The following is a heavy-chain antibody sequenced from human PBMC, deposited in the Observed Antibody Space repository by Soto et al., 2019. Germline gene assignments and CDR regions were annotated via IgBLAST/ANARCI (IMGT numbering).Heavy chain of an antibody. Sequence: QVQLVESGGGVVQPGRSLRLSCAASGFMFSSYAMHWVRQAPGKGLEWVAVKTYDGSNKYYADSVKGRFTISRDNSKNTLYLQMKSLSAEDPAVYYCARAGGPLVDYWGQGTLVTVSS. D-gene: IGHD1-1*01. CDR1: GFMFSSYA. J-gene: IGHJ4*02. V-gene: IGHV3-30-3*01. CDR2: KTYDGSNK. CDR3: ARAGGPLVDY.